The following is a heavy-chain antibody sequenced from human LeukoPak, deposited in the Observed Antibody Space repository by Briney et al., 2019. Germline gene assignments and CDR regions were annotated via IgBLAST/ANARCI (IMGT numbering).Heavy chain of an antibody. V-gene: IGHV1-2*02. Sequence: ASVKVSCKASGYTFTGYYMHWVRQAPGQGLEWMGWINPNSGGTNYEQKFQGRVTMTRATSISTAYMELSRLRSDDTAVYYCARDRTTGTRRFDYWGQGTLVTVSS. D-gene: IGHD1-1*01. CDR1: GYTFTGYY. J-gene: IGHJ4*02. CDR2: INPNSGGT. CDR3: ARDRTTGTRRFDY.